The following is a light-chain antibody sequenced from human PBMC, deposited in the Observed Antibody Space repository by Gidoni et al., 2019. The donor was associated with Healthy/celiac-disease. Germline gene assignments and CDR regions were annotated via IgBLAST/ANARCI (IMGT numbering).Light chain of an antibody. Sequence: EIVMTPSPATLSVSPGERATLSCRASQSVNSNLAWYQQKPGQAPRLLIYGASTRATGIPASFSGSGSGTEFTLTISSLQAEDFAVYYCQHYNNWPYTFGQGTKLEIK. CDR1: QSVNSN. CDR3: QHYNNWPYT. J-gene: IGKJ2*01. CDR2: GAS. V-gene: IGKV3-15*01.